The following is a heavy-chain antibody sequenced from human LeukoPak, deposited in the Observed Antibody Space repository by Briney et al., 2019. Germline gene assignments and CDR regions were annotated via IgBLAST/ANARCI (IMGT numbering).Heavy chain of an antibody. CDR3: ARPLWFGEFFDY. CDR1: GYTFTGYY. CDR2: INPNSGGT. J-gene: IGHJ4*02. D-gene: IGHD3-10*01. V-gene: IGHV1-2*02. Sequence: ASVKVSCKASGYTFTGYYMHWVRQAPGQGLEWMGWINPNSGGTNYAQKFQGRVTMTRDTSISTAYMELSRLRSDDTAVYSCARPLWFGEFFDYWGQGTLVTVSS.